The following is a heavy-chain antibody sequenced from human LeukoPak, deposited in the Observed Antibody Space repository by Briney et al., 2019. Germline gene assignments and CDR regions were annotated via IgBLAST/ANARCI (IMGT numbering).Heavy chain of an antibody. J-gene: IGHJ4*02. CDR3: AKDKAIVVVIMGALDY. CDR2: ISGSGGST. Sequence: GGSLRLSCAASGFTFSSYAMSWVRQAPGKGLEWVSAISGSGGSTYYADSVKGRFTISRDNSKNTLYLQMNSLRAEDTAVYYCAKDKAIVVVIMGALDYWGQGTLVTVSS. D-gene: IGHD3-22*01. V-gene: IGHV3-23*01. CDR1: GFTFSSYA.